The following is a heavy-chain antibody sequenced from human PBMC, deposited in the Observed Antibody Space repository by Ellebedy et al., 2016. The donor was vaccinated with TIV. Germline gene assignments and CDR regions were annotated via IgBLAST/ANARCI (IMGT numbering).Heavy chain of an antibody. V-gene: IGHV4-38-2*02. Sequence: MPSETLSLTCTVSAYSISSGYYPGWLRQPPGEGLEWIGCIYHGGSIYYNSSLKSRVTNSVHTSTNQFSLNLSSVTAADTAVYYCARLGWPYGSGSMNWFDAWGQGTLVTVSS. CDR3: ARLGWPYGSGSMNWFDA. CDR2: IYHGGSI. J-gene: IGHJ5*02. CDR1: AYSISSGYY. D-gene: IGHD3-10*01.